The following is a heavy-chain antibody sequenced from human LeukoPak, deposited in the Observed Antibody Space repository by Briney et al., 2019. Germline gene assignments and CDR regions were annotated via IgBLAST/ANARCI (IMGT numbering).Heavy chain of an antibody. J-gene: IGHJ4*02. D-gene: IGHD3-10*01. CDR2: IKQDGSEK. CDR3: ARENYYGPGSYCFDY. Sequence: GGSLRLSCAASGFTFSSYWMSWVRQAPGKGLEWVANIKQDGSEKYYVDSVKGRFTISRDNAKNSLYLQMNSLRAEDTAVYYCARENYYGPGSYCFDYWGQGTLVTVSS. CDR1: GFTFSSYW. V-gene: IGHV3-7*03.